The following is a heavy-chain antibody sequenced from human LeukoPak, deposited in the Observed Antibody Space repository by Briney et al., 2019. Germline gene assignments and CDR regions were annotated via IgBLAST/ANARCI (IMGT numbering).Heavy chain of an antibody. V-gene: IGHV1-2*02. J-gene: IGHJ6*03. Sequence: ASVKVSCKASGYTFTGYYMHWVRQAPGQGLEWMGWINPSSGGTNYAQKFQGRVTMTRDTSISAAHMELISLKSDDTAVYFCARSGAPPHYYYYYMDVWGKGTTVTVSS. CDR2: INPSSGGT. D-gene: IGHD7-27*01. CDR3: ARSGAPPHYYYYYMDV. CDR1: GYTFTGYY.